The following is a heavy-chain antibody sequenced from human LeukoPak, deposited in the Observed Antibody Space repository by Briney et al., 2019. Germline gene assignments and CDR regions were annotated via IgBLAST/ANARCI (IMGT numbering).Heavy chain of an antibody. D-gene: IGHD6-13*01. Sequence: GRSLRLSCAASGSTFSSYGMHWVRQAPGKGLEWVAVIWYDGSNKYYADSVKGRFTISRDNSKNTLYLQMNSLRAEDTAVYYCARTGYSSRWSSQLGENYYYYYGMDVWGQGTTVTVSS. J-gene: IGHJ6*02. CDR1: GSTFSSYG. CDR3: ARTGYSSRWSSQLGENYYYYYGMDV. CDR2: IWYDGSNK. V-gene: IGHV3-33*01.